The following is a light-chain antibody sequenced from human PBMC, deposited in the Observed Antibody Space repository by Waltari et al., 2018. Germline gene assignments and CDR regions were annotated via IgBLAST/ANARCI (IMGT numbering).Light chain of an antibody. CDR3: QTWGTGTQVV. J-gene: IGLJ2*01. CDR1: SGHSNYA. V-gene: IGLV4-69*02. CDR2: LNSDGSH. Sequence: QLVLTQSPSASASLGASVELTCTLSSGHSNYAIAWHQRQPEKGPQYLMKLNSDGSHSQGDGIPDRFSGSSSGAERYLTISSLQSEDEADYYCQTWGTGTQVVFGGGTKLTVL.